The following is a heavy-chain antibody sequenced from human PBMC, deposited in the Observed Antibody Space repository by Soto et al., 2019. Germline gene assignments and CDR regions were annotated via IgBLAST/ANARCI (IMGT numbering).Heavy chain of an antibody. J-gene: IGHJ4*02. V-gene: IGHV4-59*12. CDR1: GGSTSSYY. Sequence: SETLSLTCSVSGGSTSSYYWSWIRQPPGKGLEWIGYIYYSGSTDYTPSLKSRVTISLDRSKNQFSLKLSSVTAADTAVYYCASFPDYWGQGTLVTVS. CDR3: ASFPDY. CDR2: IYYSGST.